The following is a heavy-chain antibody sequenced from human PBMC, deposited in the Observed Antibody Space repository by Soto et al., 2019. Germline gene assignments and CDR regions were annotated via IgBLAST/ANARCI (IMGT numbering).Heavy chain of an antibody. J-gene: IGHJ4*02. CDR3: ATGGYDSNY. D-gene: IGHD2-8*02. V-gene: IGHV4-61*01. Sequence: SETLSLTCTVSGGSVSSGSYYWSWIRQPPGKGLEWIGYIYYSGSTNYNPSLKSRVTMSVETSKNQFSLRLSTVTAADTAVYYCATGGYDSNYWGQGTLVTVSS. CDR1: GGSVSSGSYY. CDR2: IYYSGST.